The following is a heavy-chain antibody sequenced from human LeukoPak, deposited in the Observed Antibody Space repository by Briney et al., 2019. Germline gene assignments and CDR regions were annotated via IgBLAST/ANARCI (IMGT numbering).Heavy chain of an antibody. D-gene: IGHD1-14*01. Sequence: PGGSLRLSCAASGFTVSSNYMSWVRQAPGKGLEWVSAISGSGGSTYYADSVKGRFTISRDNSKNTLYLQMNSLRAEDTAVYYCAKVSELQSAFDYWGQGTLVTVSS. CDR1: GFTVSSNY. J-gene: IGHJ4*02. CDR2: ISGSGGST. CDR3: AKVSELQSAFDY. V-gene: IGHV3-23*01.